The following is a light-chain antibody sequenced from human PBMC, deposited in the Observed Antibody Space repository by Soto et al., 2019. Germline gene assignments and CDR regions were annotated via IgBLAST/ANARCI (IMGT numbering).Light chain of an antibody. CDR1: QDTSNY. Sequence: DIQMTQSRSSLSAAVGDRVTITCQASQDTSNYLNWYQQKPGKAPKLLIYDASNLETGVPSRFSGSGSGTDFTFTISSLQPEDIATYYSQQYDNLPITFGQGTRLEIK. V-gene: IGKV1-33*01. CDR3: QQYDNLPIT. J-gene: IGKJ5*01. CDR2: DAS.